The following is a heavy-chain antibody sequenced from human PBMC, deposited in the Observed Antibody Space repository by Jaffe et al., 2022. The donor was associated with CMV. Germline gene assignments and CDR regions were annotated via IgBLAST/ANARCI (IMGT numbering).Heavy chain of an antibody. CDR1: GGSISSYY. Sequence: QVQLQESGPGLVKPSETLSLTCTVSGGSISSYYWSWIRQPPGKGLEWIGYIYYSGSTNYNPSLKSRVTISVDTSKNQFSLKLSSVTAADTAVYYCARVLPKRDGYTPQGAFDIWGQGTMVTVSS. V-gene: IGHV4-59*01. J-gene: IGHJ3*02. CDR2: IYYSGST. D-gene: IGHD5-12*01. CDR3: ARVLPKRDGYTPQGAFDI.